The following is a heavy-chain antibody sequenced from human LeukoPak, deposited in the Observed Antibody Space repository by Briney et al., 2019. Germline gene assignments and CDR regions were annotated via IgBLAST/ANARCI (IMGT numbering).Heavy chain of an antibody. CDR2: IDAGGGST. D-gene: IGHD6-13*01. CDR3: AKGIRLSRDGFDR. J-gene: IGHJ5*02. V-gene: IGHV3-23*01. CDR1: GFTFSSYA. Sequence: GGSLRLSCAASGFTFSSYAMCWVRQAPGKGLEGVSGIDAGGGSTYYADSVKGRFTISRDNSKNTLYLQMNSLRADDTAIHYCAKGIRLSRDGFDRWGQGTPVTVSS.